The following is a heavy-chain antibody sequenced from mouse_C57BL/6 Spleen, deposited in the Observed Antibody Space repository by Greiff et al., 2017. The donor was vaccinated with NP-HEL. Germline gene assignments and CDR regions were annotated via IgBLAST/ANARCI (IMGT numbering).Heavy chain of an antibody. Sequence: EVMLVESGGRLVQPKGSLKLSCAASGFTFNTYAMHWVRQAPGKGLEWVARIRSKSSNYATYYADSVKDRFTISRDDSQSMLYLQMNNLKTEDTAMYYCVRGITTVVARGAMDYWGQGTSVTVSS. CDR2: IRSKSSNYAT. J-gene: IGHJ4*01. CDR3: VRGITTVVARGAMDY. V-gene: IGHV10-3*01. CDR1: GFTFNTYA. D-gene: IGHD1-1*01.